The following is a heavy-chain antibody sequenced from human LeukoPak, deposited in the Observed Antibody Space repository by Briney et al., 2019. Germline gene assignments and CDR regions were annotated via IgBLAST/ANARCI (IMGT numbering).Heavy chain of an antibody. CDR1: GVSFSGYY. J-gene: IGHJ4*02. V-gene: IGHV4-34*01. Sequence: PSETLSLTCAVYGVSFSGYYWSWIREPPGKGLEWIGEINHSGSTNYNPSLKSRVTISVDTSKNQFSLKLSSVTAADTAVYYCARVLTPGYSYGYDYWGQGTLVTVSS. D-gene: IGHD5-18*01. CDR3: ARVLTPGYSYGYDY. CDR2: INHSGST.